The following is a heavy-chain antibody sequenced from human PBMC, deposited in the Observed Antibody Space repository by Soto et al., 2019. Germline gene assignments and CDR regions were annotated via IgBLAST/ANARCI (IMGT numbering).Heavy chain of an antibody. CDR2: MYHSGNT. Sequence: PSETLSLTCTVSRGSISSGGYSWSWIRQHPGKGLEWIGYMYHSGNTYYNPSLKSRVTLCVDTSKNQLYLNLSSVTAADTAVYYCERGTIKLFRVDPLTAFEIWGQGRMVT. CDR3: ERGTIKLFRVDPLTAFEI. CDR1: RGSISSGGYS. V-gene: IGHV4-31*03. D-gene: IGHD3-3*01. J-gene: IGHJ3*02.